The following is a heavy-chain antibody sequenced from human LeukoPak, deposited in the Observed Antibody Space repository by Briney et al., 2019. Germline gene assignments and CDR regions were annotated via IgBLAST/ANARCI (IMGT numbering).Heavy chain of an antibody. CDR1: GYTFTGYY. D-gene: IGHD5-24*01. Sequence: GGSLRLSCAASGYTFTGYYMHWVRQAPGQGLEWMGWINPNSGGTNYAQKFQGRVTMTRDTSISTAYMELSRLRSDDTAVYYCARESRRDGYRSWGQGTLVTVSS. CDR2: INPNSGGT. V-gene: IGHV1-2*02. CDR3: ARESRRDGYRS. J-gene: IGHJ4*02.